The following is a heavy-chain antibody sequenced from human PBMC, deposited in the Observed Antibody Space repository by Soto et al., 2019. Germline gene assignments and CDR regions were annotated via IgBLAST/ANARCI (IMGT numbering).Heavy chain of an antibody. V-gene: IGHV3-23*01. D-gene: IGHD1-26*01. Sequence: GGSLRLSCPASGFGYRFSFSSYAMAWVRRAPGKGLEWVAGMSGSGGTTYYADSVKGRFTVSRDNSKNTLFLELNNLRAEDTGVYYCAKGVSFSPAFYFDSWGQGTLVTVSS. CDR1: GFGYRFSFSSYA. CDR2: MSGSGGTT. J-gene: IGHJ4*02. CDR3: AKGVSFSPAFYFDS.